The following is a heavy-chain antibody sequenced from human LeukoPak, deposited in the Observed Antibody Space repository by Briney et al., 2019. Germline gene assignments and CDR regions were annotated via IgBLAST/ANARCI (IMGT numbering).Heavy chain of an antibody. D-gene: IGHD6-19*01. V-gene: IGHV3-66*02. CDR3: ARDGSSGWSGIDY. CDR2: IYSGGST. CDR1: GFTGSRNY. Sequence: PGGSLRLSCAASGFTGSRNYMSWVRQAPGKGLEWVSVIYSGGSTYYADSVKGRFTISRDNVKNTLYLQMNSLRVEDTAVYYCARDGSSGWSGIDYWGQGTLVTVSS. J-gene: IGHJ4*02.